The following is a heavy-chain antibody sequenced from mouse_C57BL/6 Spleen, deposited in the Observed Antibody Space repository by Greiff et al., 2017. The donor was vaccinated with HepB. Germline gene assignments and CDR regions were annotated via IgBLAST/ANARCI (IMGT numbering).Heavy chain of an antibody. V-gene: IGHV3-1*01. D-gene: IGHD4-1*02. Sequence: VQLKQSGPGMVKPSQSLSLTCTVTGYSITSGYDWHWIRHFPGNKLEWMGYISYSGSTNYNPSLKSRISITHDTSKNPFFLKLNSVTTEDTATYYCASANWDDYAMDYWGQGTSVTVSS. J-gene: IGHJ4*01. CDR1: GYSITSGYD. CDR3: ASANWDDYAMDY. CDR2: ISYSGST.